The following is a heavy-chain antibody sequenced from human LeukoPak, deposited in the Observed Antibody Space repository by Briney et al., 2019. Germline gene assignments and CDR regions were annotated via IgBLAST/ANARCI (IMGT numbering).Heavy chain of an antibody. CDR2: INPSGGGT. Sequence: ASVTVSCTASGYTFTSYYIHWVRQAPGQGLEWMGIINPSGGGTTYAQKFQGRVTMTRDTSTTTVYMELSSLRSEDTAVYYCARGTTVTTWTFFDYWGQGTLVTVSS. V-gene: IGHV1-46*01. CDR1: GYTFTSYY. D-gene: IGHD4-11*01. J-gene: IGHJ4*02. CDR3: ARGTTVTTWTFFDY.